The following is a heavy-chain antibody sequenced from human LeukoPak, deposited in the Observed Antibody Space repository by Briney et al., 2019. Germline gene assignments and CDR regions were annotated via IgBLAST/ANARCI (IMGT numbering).Heavy chain of an antibody. V-gene: IGHV1-18*01. Sequence: ASVKVSCKASGYTFTSYAMHWVRQAPGQGLEWMGWISAYNGNTNYAQKLQGRVTMTTDTSTSTAYMELRSLRSDDTAVYYCARDGGFIVATILNWFDPWGQGTLVTVSS. J-gene: IGHJ5*02. CDR2: ISAYNGNT. CDR3: ARDGGFIVATILNWFDP. CDR1: GYTFTSYA. D-gene: IGHD5-12*01.